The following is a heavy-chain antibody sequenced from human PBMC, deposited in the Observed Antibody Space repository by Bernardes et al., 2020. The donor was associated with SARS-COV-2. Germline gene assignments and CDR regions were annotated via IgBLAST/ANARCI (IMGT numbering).Heavy chain of an antibody. V-gene: IGHV1-2*02. CDR1: GYTFTGYY. J-gene: IGHJ2*01. Sequence: ASVKVSCKTSGYTFTGYYLHWVRQAPGQGLEWMGWVTPKSGGTTYAQKFQGRVTMTRDTSISTGYMELGRLKSDDTAIYYCARGPLSGLRYFELWGRGTLVTVSA. CDR3: ARGPLSGLRYFEL. D-gene: IGHD2-21*02. CDR2: VTPKSGGT.